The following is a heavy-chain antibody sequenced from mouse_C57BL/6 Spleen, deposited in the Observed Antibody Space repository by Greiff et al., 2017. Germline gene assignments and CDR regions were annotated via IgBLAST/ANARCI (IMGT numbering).Heavy chain of an antibody. V-gene: IGHV14-2*01. Sequence: EVQLQQSGAELVKPGASVKLSCTASGFNIKDYYMHWVKQRTEQGLEWIGRFDPEDGDTKYAPKFQGKATITADTSSNTAYLQLSRLTSEDTAVYYCAVLITTVVDFDYWGQGTTLTVSS. D-gene: IGHD1-1*01. CDR1: GFNIKDYY. CDR2: FDPEDGDT. CDR3: AVLITTVVDFDY. J-gene: IGHJ2*01.